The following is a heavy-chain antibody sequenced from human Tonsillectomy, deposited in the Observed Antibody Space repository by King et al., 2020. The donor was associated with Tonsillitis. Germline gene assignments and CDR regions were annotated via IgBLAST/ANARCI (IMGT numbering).Heavy chain of an antibody. Sequence: VQLVESGGGLVQPGGSLRLSCAASGFTFRSYAMSWVRQTPGKGLEWVSAISSGGDTTYYADSVAGRFSISRENSQNRLYLQMTSLRDEDTAVYYCAKESEYGRSRKYYFDYWGQGTLVTVSS. D-gene: IGHD1-26*01. CDR1: GFTFRSYA. CDR2: ISSGGDTT. CDR3: AKESEYGRSRKYYFDY. V-gene: IGHV3-23*04. J-gene: IGHJ4*02.